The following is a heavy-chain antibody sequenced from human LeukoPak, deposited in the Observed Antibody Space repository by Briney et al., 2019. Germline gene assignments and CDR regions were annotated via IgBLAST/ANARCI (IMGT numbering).Heavy chain of an antibody. CDR1: GYTFTSYG. D-gene: IGHD6-19*01. CDR2: ISAYNANT. CDR3: ARDRVNGVAVSGMSDY. V-gene: IGHV1-18*01. J-gene: IGHJ4*02. Sequence: GASVKVSCKASGYTFTSYGISWVRQAPGQGLEWMGWISAYNANTNYAQKLQGRVTMTADTSTSTAYTELRSLRSDDTTVYYCARDRVNGVAVSGMSDYWGQGTLVTVSS.